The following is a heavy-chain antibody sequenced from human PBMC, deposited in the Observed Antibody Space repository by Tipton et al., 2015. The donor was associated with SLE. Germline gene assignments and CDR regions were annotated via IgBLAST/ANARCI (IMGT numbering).Heavy chain of an antibody. V-gene: IGHV3-21*01. CDR2: ITTSSSNL. Sequence: SLRLSCVVSGFSLNDYNMNWVRQTPGKGLEWVSSITTSSSNLYYADSVKGRFTISRDNAKKSLYLQMNSLRDEDTAVYYCAREGRDGICSSTSCYPPPFLDYWGQGTLVTVSS. CDR3: AREGRDGICSSTSCYPPPFLDY. CDR1: GFSLNDYN. J-gene: IGHJ4*02. D-gene: IGHD2-2*01.